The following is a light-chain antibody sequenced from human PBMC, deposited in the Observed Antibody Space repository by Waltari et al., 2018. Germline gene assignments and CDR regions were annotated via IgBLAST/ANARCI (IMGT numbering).Light chain of an antibody. CDR3: SSFTTSSASDFV. CDR2: DVS. J-gene: IGLJ1*01. Sequence: QSALTQPASVSGSPGQSITISCTGTSSDVGGYNYVSLYQHHPGKAPKLVISDVSKRPSGVSNRFSGSKSGNTASLTISGLQAEDEADYFCSSFTTSSASDFVFGTGTKVTVL. V-gene: IGLV2-14*03. CDR1: SSDVGGYNY.